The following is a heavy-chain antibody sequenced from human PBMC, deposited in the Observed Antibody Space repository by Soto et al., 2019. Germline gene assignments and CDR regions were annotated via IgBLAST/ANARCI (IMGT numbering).Heavy chain of an antibody. CDR2: ISYDGSNK. J-gene: IGHJ4*02. CDR1: GFTFSSYA. Sequence: GGSLRLSCAASGFTFSSYAMHWVRQAPGKGLEWVAVISYDGSNKYHADSVKGRFTISRDNSKNTLYLQMNSLRAEDTAVYYCARDVFDDFWSGYNDYWGQGTLVTVSS. V-gene: IGHV3-30-3*01. CDR3: ARDVFDDFWSGYNDY. D-gene: IGHD3-3*01.